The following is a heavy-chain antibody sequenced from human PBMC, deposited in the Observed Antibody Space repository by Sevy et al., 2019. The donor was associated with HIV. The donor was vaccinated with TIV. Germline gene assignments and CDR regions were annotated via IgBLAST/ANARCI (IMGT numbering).Heavy chain of an antibody. CDR2: ISWNSGSI. CDR3: AKGGYYYDSSGYLGEAFDI. CDR1: GFTFDDYA. V-gene: IGHV3-9*01. Sequence: GGSLRLSCAASGFTFDDYAMHWVRQAPGKGLEWVSGISWNSGSIGYADSVKGRFTIPRDNAKNSLYLQMNSLRAEDTALYYCAKGGYYYDSSGYLGEAFDIWGQGTMVTVSS. J-gene: IGHJ3*02. D-gene: IGHD3-22*01.